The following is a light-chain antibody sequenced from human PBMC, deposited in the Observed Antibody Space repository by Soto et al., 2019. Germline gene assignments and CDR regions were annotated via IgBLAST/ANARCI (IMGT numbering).Light chain of an antibody. J-gene: IGLJ1*01. CDR1: SSNIGAGYY. CDR2: GNN. Sequence: QSVLTQPPSVSGAPGQRVTISCTGSSSNIGAGYYVHWYQQLPGTAPKLLISGNNNRPSGVPDRFSGSKSGTSASPAITGLQAEDEADYYCQSYDDSLHVYVFGAGTKVTVL. CDR3: QSYDDSLHVYV. V-gene: IGLV1-40*01.